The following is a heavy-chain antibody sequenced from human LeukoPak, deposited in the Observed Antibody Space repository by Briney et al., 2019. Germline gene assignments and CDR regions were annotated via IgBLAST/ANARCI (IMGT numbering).Heavy chain of an antibody. J-gene: IGHJ4*02. V-gene: IGHV1-2*06. CDR2: INPNSGGT. CDR1: GYTFTGYY. D-gene: IGHD1-26*01. CDR3: ARFAGKWELPDPFDY. Sequence: GASVKVSCKASGYTFTGYYMRWVRQAPGQGLEWMGRINPNSGGTNYAQKFQGRVTMTRDTSISTAYMELSGLRSDDTAVYYCARFAGKWELPDPFDYWGQGTLVTVSS.